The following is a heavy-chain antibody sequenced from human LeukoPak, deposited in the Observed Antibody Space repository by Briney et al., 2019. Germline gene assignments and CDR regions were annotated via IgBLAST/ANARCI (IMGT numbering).Heavy chain of an antibody. D-gene: IGHD1-26*01. Sequence: GGSLRLSCAASGFTFSDSYMGWIRQAPGKGLEWFSYIGSSSSTIYYADSVKGRFTISRDNAKNSLYLQMSSLRAEDTAVYYCARVLGSYALNYWGQGTLVTVSP. CDR3: ARVLGSYALNY. CDR1: GFTFSDSY. J-gene: IGHJ4*02. CDR2: IGSSSSTI. V-gene: IGHV3-11*01.